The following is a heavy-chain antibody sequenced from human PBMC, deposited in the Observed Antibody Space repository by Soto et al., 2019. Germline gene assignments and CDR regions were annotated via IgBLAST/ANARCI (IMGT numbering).Heavy chain of an antibody. CDR2: ISPMFGKA. CDR3: AREVEVHTPVFGF. Sequence: QVQLVQSGAEVKRPGSSVKVSCKASGGTFNNYAINWVRQAPGPGLEWMGDISPMFGKANYAQKFQGRVKISADDSTATAYLELSSLRSEDTALYYCAREVEVHTPVFGFWGQGSLVTVSS. J-gene: IGHJ4*02. CDR1: GGTFNNYA. D-gene: IGHD2-2*01. V-gene: IGHV1-69*01.